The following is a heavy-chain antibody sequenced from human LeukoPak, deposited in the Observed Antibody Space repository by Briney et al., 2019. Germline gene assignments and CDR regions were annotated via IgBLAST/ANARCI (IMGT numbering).Heavy chain of an antibody. J-gene: IGHJ6*03. CDR1: GCSISSSSYY. CDR2: IYYSGST. Sequence: SETLSLTCTVSGCSISSSSYYWGWIRQPPGKGLEWIGSIYYSGSTYYNPSLKSRVTISVDTPKNQFSLKLSSVTAADTAVYYCARLVTFFGVVTVPYYMDVWGKGTTVTVSS. CDR3: ARLVTFFGVVTVPYYMDV. D-gene: IGHD3-3*01. V-gene: IGHV4-39*01.